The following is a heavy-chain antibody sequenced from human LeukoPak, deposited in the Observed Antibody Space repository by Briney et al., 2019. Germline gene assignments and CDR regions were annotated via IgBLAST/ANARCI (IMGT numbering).Heavy chain of an antibody. V-gene: IGHV4-59*01. CDR1: GGFMSSYY. CDR3: ARAPGVGGGPVAGTNWFDP. D-gene: IGHD6-19*01. J-gene: IGHJ5*02. CDR2: VYHSGTT. Sequence: PSETLSLTCTVSGGFMSSYYWSWLRQPPGKGLDWIGYVYHSGTTNYNPSLKRRVTLSVDKSKKQCSLKLNSVPAADTAVYYCARAPGVGGGPVAGTNWFDPWGQGTLVTVSS.